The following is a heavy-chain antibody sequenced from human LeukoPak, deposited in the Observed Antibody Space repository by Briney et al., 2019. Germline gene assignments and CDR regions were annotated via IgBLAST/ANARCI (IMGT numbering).Heavy chain of an antibody. CDR2: ISANNGDT. CDR1: GYTFTNYG. CDR3: ARHTSGSSLDY. V-gene: IGHV1-18*01. D-gene: IGHD6-25*01. J-gene: IGHJ4*02. Sequence: GASVKVSCKASGYTFTNYGITWVRQAPGQGLEWVVWISANNGDTNYAQKLQGRVTVTTDTSTSTAYMELRSLRSDDTAVYYCARHTSGSSLDYWGQGTLVTVSS.